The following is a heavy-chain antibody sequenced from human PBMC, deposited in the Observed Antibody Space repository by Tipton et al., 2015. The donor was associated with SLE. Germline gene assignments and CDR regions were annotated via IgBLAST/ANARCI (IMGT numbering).Heavy chain of an antibody. CDR2: IYYSGST. D-gene: IGHD4-17*01. V-gene: IGHV4-59*11. Sequence: LRLSCTVSGGSISSHYWSWIRQPPGKGLEWIGYIYYSGSTNYNPSLKSRVTISVDTSKNQFSLKLSSVTAADTAVYYCARDKMGYGDNGPFDYWGQGTLVTVSS. CDR1: GGSISSHY. CDR3: ARDKMGYGDNGPFDY. J-gene: IGHJ4*02.